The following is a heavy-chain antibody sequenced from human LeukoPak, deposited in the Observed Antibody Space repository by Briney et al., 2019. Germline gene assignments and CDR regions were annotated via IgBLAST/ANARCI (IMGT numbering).Heavy chain of an antibody. D-gene: IGHD3-16*01. V-gene: IGHV4-39*07. CDR1: GGSISSSSYY. Sequence: SETLSLTCTVSGGSISSSSYYWGWIRQPPGKGLEWIGSIYYSGSTNYNPSLKSRVTISVDTSKNQFSLKLSSVTAADTAVYYCARGGGKNWGQGTLVTVSS. J-gene: IGHJ4*02. CDR2: IYYSGST. CDR3: ARGGGKN.